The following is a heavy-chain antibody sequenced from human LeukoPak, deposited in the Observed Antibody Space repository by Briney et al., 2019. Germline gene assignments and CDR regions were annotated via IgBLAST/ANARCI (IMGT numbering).Heavy chain of an antibody. V-gene: IGHV4-34*01. CDR2: INHSGST. J-gene: IGHJ4*02. CDR3: AREDSSSWYRLPHPRTPFDY. Sequence: SETLSLTCAVYGGSFSGYYWSWIRQPPGKGLEWIGEINHSGSTNYNPSLKSRVTISVDTSKNQFSLKLSSVTAADTAVYYCAREDSSSWYRLPHPRTPFDYWGQGTLVTVSS. D-gene: IGHD6-13*01. CDR1: GGSFSGYY.